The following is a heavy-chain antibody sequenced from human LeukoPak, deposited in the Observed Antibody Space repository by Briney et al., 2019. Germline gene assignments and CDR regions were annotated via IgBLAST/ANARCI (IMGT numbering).Heavy chain of an antibody. CDR2: TNPNSGGT. Sequence: ASVKVSCKASGYTFTGYYMHWVRQAPGQGLEWMGWTNPNSGGTNYAQKFQGRVTMTRDTSISTAYMELSRLRSDDTAVYYCARENYYGSGSYGYWGQGTLVTVSS. CDR3: ARENYYGSGSYGY. CDR1: GYTFTGYY. J-gene: IGHJ4*02. D-gene: IGHD3-10*01. V-gene: IGHV1-2*02.